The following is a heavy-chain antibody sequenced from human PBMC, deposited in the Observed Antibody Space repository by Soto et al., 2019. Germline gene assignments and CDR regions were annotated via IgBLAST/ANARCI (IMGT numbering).Heavy chain of an antibody. CDR3: VKAYTSGWHCVHH. CDR1: GDSIRGSTSY. Sequence: QLQLQESGPRLVNPSETLSLTCGVSGDSIRGSTSYWGWIRQPPGQGLQWIGSSYHSGSTYYNSSLKSRVTINVETSKNQFSLKLRSGTAADTAVYYCVKAYTSGWHCVHHWGRGTLVTVSS. CDR2: SYHSGST. V-gene: IGHV4-39*01. J-gene: IGHJ1*01. D-gene: IGHD6-19*01.